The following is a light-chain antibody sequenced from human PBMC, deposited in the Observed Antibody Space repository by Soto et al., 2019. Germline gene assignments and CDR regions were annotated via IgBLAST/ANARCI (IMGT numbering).Light chain of an antibody. CDR2: DVS. J-gene: IGLJ2*01. CDR1: SSDVGVYNY. CDR3: SSYTSSSTVI. V-gene: IGLV2-14*01. Sequence: QSALTQPASVSGSPGQSITISCTGKSSDVGVYNYVSWYLQHPGKAPKPMIYDVSNRPSGVSNRFSGSKSGNTASLTISGLQAEDEADFYCSSYTSSSTVIFGGGTQLTVL.